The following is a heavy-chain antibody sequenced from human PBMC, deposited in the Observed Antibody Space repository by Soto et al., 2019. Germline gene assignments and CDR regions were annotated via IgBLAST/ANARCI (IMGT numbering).Heavy chain of an antibody. J-gene: IGHJ6*02. D-gene: IGHD4-4*01. Sequence: GESLKISCKGSGYSFTSYWIGWVRQMPGKGLEWTGIIYPGDSDTRYSPSFQGQVTISADKSISTAYLQWSSLKASDTAMYYCARLPDDYSNYYYGMDVWGQGTTVTVSS. CDR3: ARLPDDYSNYYYGMDV. CDR2: IYPGDSDT. CDR1: GYSFTSYW. V-gene: IGHV5-51*01.